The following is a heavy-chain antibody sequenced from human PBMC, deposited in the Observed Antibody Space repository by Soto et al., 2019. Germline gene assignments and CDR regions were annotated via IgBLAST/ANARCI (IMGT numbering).Heavy chain of an antibody. CDR1: GFTFSSYW. CDR2: IKQDGSEK. D-gene: IGHD3-10*01. CDR3: ARDQLVRGVNIYYYYGMDV. Sequence: PGGSLRLSCAASGFTFSSYWMSWVRQAPGKWLEWVANIKQDGSEKYYVDSVKGRFTISRDNAKNSLYLQMNSLRAEDTAVYYCARDQLVRGVNIYYYYGMDVWGQGXTVTVYS. V-gene: IGHV3-7*03. J-gene: IGHJ6*02.